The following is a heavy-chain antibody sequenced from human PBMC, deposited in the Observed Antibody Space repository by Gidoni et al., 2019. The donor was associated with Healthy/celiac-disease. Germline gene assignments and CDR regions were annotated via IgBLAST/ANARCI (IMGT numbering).Heavy chain of an antibody. D-gene: IGHD6-13*01. J-gene: IGHJ5*02. V-gene: IGHV5-51*01. Sequence: EVQLVQSGAEVKKPGESLKISCKGSGYSFTSYWIGWVRQMPGKGLEWMGIIYPGDSDTRYSPSFQGQVTISADKSISTAYLQWSSLKASDTAMYYCARHGGLLRQQLVRRGWFDPWGQGTLVTVSS. CDR2: IYPGDSDT. CDR3: ARHGGLLRQQLVRRGWFDP. CDR1: GYSFTSYW.